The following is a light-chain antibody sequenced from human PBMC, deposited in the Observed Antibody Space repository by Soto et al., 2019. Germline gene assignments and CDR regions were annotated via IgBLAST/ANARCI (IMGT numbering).Light chain of an antibody. CDR3: QQYYNTPLT. CDR2: WAS. V-gene: IGKV4-1*01. J-gene: IGKJ4*01. CDR1: QSVLYSSNNRKY. Sequence: DIVMTQSPGSLAVSLGERGTINCKSGQSVLYSSNNRKYLAWYQQKPGQPAKLPIYWASTRETGVPDRFSRSGSGPDFTLTISSLQAEDVAVYYCQQYYNTPLTFGGGTKVDIK.